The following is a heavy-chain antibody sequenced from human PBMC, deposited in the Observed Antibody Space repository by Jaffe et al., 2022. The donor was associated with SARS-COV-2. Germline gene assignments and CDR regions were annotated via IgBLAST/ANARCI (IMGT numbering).Heavy chain of an antibody. Sequence: QAQLVEAGGGVVQPGRSLRLSCAASGFSFRNYGMHWIRQAPGKGLEWVAVMWHDESKIYYGDSVKGRFTISRDSSKDTLYLQMNSLSDEDTAVYYCATDSFYTYSGSYHAFDQWGQGTLVTVSS. CDR3: ATDSFYTYSGSYHAFDQ. CDR2: MWHDESKI. J-gene: IGHJ4*02. CDR1: GFSFRNYG. D-gene: IGHD1-26*01. V-gene: IGHV3-33*01.